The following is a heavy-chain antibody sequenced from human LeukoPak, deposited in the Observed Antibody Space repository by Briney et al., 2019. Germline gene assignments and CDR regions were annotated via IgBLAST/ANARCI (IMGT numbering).Heavy chain of an antibody. CDR2: ISSSSSYI. J-gene: IGHJ4*02. Sequence: GGSLRLSCAASGFTFSSYSMNWVRQAPGKGLEWVSSISSSSSYIYHADSVKGRFTISRDNAKNSLYLQMNSLRAEDTAVYYCAGSPDGDYLDYRGQGTLVTVSS. CDR1: GFTFSSYS. CDR3: AGSPDGDYLDY. D-gene: IGHD4-17*01. V-gene: IGHV3-21*01.